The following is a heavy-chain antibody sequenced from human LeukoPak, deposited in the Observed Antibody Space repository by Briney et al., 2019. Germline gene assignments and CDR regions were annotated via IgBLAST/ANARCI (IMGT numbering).Heavy chain of an antibody. CDR3: ARVLRDYPNWFDP. CDR1: GVSISSYY. Sequence: PSETLSLTCTVSGVSISSYYWSWIRQPPGKGLEWIGYIYDTGSTNYNPSLKSRVTISVDTSKNQFSLKLSSVTAADTAVYYCARVLRDYPNWFDPWGQGTLVTVSS. V-gene: IGHV4-59*01. D-gene: IGHD5-12*01. J-gene: IGHJ5*02. CDR2: IYDTGST.